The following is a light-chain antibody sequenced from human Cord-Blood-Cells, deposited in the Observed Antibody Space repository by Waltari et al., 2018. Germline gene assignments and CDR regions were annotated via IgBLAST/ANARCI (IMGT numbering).Light chain of an antibody. V-gene: IGKV1-39*01. J-gene: IGKJ1*01. CDR3: QQSYSTPQT. Sequence: DIQMTQSPSSLSASVGDRVTITRRASQSISSYLNWYQQKPVKAPKLLIYAASSLQSGVPSRFSGSGSGTDLTLTVSRLQPEDFATYYCQQSYSTPQTFGQGTKVEIK. CDR1: QSISSY. CDR2: AAS.